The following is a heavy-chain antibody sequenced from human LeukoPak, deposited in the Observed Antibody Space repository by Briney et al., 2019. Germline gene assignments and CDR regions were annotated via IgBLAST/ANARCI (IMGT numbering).Heavy chain of an antibody. CDR2: IYPDDSDT. J-gene: IGHJ3*02. D-gene: IGHD6-19*01. V-gene: IGHV5-51*01. CDR1: GYSFTSYW. Sequence: GESLKISCKGSGYSFTSYWIGWVRQMPGKGLEWMGIIYPDDSDTRYSPSFQGQVIISADKSISTAYLQWSSLKASDTAMYYCARHRYDPGSGWYLGDAFDIWGQGAMVTVSS. CDR3: ARHRYDPGSGWYLGDAFDI.